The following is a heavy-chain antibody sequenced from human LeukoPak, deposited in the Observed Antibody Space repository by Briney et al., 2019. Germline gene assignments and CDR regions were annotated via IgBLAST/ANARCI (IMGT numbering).Heavy chain of an antibody. J-gene: IGHJ5*02. V-gene: IGHV4-34*01. Sequence: PSETLSLTCAVYGGSFSGYYWSWIRQPPGKGLEWIGEINHSGSTNYNPSLKSRVTISVDTSKNQFSLKLSSVTAADPAVYYCARGRPEWFDPWGQGTLVTVSS. D-gene: IGHD1-14*01. CDR2: INHSGST. CDR1: GGSFSGYY. CDR3: ARGRPEWFDP.